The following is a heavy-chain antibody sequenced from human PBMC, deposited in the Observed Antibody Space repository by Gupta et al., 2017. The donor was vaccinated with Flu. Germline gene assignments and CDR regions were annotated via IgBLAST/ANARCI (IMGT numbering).Heavy chain of an antibody. J-gene: IGHJ6*02. CDR2: IWYDGSNK. CDR3: ARDPFVIAARPDGAYYYGMDV. Sequence: QVQLVESGGGVVEPGRSLRLSCAASGFTFSSYGMHWVRQAPGKGLGWVAVIWYDGSNKYYADSVKGRSTISRDNSKNTLYLQMNSLRAEDTAVYYCARDPFVIAARPDGAYYYGMDVWGQGTTVTVSS. CDR1: GFTFSSYG. D-gene: IGHD6-6*01. V-gene: IGHV3-33*01.